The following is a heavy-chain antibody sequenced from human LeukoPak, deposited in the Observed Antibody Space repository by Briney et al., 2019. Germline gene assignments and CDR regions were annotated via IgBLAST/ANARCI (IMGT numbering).Heavy chain of an antibody. V-gene: IGHV4-4*07. Sequence: SETLSLTCTVSDGSISSYYWSWIRQPAGKGLEWIGRIYTSGSTNYNPSLKSRVTMSVDTSKNQLSLKLSSVTAADTAVYYCARNYCSGGSCYSGFDYWGQGALVTVSP. CDR2: IYTSGST. CDR1: DGSISSYY. D-gene: IGHD2-15*01. J-gene: IGHJ4*02. CDR3: ARNYCSGGSCYSGFDY.